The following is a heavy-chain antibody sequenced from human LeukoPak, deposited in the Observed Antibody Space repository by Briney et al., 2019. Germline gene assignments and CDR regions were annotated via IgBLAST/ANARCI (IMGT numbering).Heavy chain of an antibody. CDR2: IYYSGST. CDR3: ARDQDLGYCSGTSCQGGYAFDI. Sequence: SETLSLTCTVSGGFISTYYWSWIRQPPGKGLEWLGYIYYSGSTNCNPSLKSRLTISVDMSKNQFSLKLGSVTAADTAVYYCARDQDLGYCSGTSCQGGYAFDIWGQGTLVTVSS. CDR1: GGFISTYY. J-gene: IGHJ3*02. D-gene: IGHD2-2*01. V-gene: IGHV4-59*01.